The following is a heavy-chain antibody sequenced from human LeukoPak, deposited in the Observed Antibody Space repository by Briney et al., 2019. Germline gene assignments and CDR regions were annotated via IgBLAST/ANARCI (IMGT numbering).Heavy chain of an antibody. J-gene: IGHJ4*02. V-gene: IGHV1-18*01. D-gene: IGHD3-22*01. CDR1: GYTFTSYG. CDR3: ARDGHYYDSSGPEFDY. CDR2: ISAYNGNT. Sequence: ASVKVSCKASGYTFTSYGISWARQAPGQGLEWMGWISAYNGNTNYAQKLQGRVTMTTDTSTSTAYMELRSLRSDDTAVYYCARDGHYYDSSGPEFDYWGQGTLVTVSS.